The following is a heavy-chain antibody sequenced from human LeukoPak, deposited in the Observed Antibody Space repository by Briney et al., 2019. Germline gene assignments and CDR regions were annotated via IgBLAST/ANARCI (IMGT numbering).Heavy chain of an antibody. J-gene: IGHJ4*02. CDR1: GSYW. V-gene: IGHV3-74*01. CDR3: VSFYETY. D-gene: IGHD2/OR15-2a*01. CDR2: INSDGSWT. Sequence: SGGSLRLSCAASGSYWMHWVRQAPGKGLVWVSDINSDGSWTSYADSVKGRFTISKDNAKNTVYLQMNNLRAEDTAVYYCVSFYETYWGRGTLVTVSS.